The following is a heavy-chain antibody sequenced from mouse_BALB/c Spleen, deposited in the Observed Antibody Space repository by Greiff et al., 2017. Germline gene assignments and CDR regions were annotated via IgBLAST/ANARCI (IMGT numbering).Heavy chain of an antibody. CDR2: ISYSGST. Sequence: EVKLVESGPGLVKPSQSLSLTCTVTGYSITSDYAWNWIRQFPGNKLEWMGYISYSGSTSYNPSLKSRISITRDTSKNQFFLQLNSVTTEDTATYYCAVLLRTYAMDYWGQGTSVTVSS. V-gene: IGHV3-2*02. CDR3: AVLLRTYAMDY. CDR1: GYSITSDYA. J-gene: IGHJ4*01. D-gene: IGHD1-1*01.